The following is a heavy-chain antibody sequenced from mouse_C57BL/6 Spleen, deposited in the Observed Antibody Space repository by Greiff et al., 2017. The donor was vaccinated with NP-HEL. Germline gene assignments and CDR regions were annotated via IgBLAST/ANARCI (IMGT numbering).Heavy chain of an antibody. V-gene: IGHV5-6*01. CDR2: ISSGGSYT. J-gene: IGHJ4*01. Sequence: EVQRVESGGDLVKPGGSLKLSCAASGFTFSSYGMSWVRQTPDKRLEWVATISSGGSYTYYPDSVKGRFTISRDNAKTTLDLQMSSPKSEDTAMYYCARSYSNYGGYAMDYWGQGTSVTVSS. CDR1: GFTFSSYG. D-gene: IGHD2-5*01. CDR3: ARSYSNYGGYAMDY.